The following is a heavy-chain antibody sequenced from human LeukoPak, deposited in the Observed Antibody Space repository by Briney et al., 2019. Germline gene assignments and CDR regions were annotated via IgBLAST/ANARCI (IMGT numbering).Heavy chain of an antibody. CDR1: GYTFTSYD. Sequence: GVSVKVSCKASGYTFTSYDINWVRQATGQGLEWMGWMNPNSGNTGYAQKFQGRVTMTRNTSISTAYMELSSLRSEDTAVYYCARALRWCSGGSCYRYYFDYWGQGTLVTVSS. J-gene: IGHJ4*02. CDR3: ARALRWCSGGSCYRYYFDY. D-gene: IGHD2-15*01. V-gene: IGHV1-8*01. CDR2: MNPNSGNT.